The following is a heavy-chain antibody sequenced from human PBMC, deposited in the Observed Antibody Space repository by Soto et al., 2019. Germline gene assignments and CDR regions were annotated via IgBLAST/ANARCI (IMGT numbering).Heavy chain of an antibody. D-gene: IGHD2-2*01. CDR3: ARGGTKAAAIISTFYYYYYGMDV. V-gene: IGHV1-46*01. CDR1: GYTFTSYY. J-gene: IGHJ6*02. CDR2: INPSGGST. Sequence: GASVKVSCKASGYTFTSYYMHWVRQAPGQGLEWMGIINPSGGSTSYAQKFQGRATMTRDTSTSTVYMELSSLRSEDTAVYYCARGGTKAAAIISTFYYYYYGMDVCAQGTSVPVSS.